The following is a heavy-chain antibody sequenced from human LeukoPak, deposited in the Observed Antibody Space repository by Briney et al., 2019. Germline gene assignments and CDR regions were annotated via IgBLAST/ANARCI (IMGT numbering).Heavy chain of an antibody. V-gene: IGHV1-3*03. D-gene: IGHD3-9*01. CDR2: INAGNGNT. J-gene: IGHJ4*02. CDR3: ARDLGGYDILTGYYKDY. CDR1: GYTFTSYA. Sequence: ASVKVSCKASGYTFTSYAMHWVRQAPGQRLEWMGWINAGNGNTKYSQDFQGRVTITGDTSASTAYMELSSLRSEDTAVYYCARDLGGYDILTGYYKDYWGQGTLVTVSS.